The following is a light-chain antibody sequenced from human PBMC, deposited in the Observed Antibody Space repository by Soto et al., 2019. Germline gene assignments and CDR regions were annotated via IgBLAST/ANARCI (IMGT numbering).Light chain of an antibody. Sequence: DIRMTQSPSSLSASVGDRITITCQASQDINNFLNWYQQKPGKAPRLLIYDTSNVEGGVPSRFSGTGSGTDFTFTISSLQPEDIAKYYCQQYENLPPNFGGGTKVEIK. CDR3: QQYENLPPN. CDR1: QDINNF. V-gene: IGKV1-33*01. J-gene: IGKJ4*01. CDR2: DTS.